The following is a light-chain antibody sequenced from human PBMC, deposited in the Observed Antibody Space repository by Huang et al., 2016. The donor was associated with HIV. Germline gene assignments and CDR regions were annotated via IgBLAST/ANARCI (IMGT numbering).Light chain of an antibody. CDR3: LQYHIYPWT. Sequence: AIRITQSPSSLSASTGDRVTITCRASQDVSNYLAWYQQKPGRAPKLIIYSTSTLQSGVPSRFSGNGSATDFSLTITCLQSDDFATYYCLQYHIYPWTFGQGTKVEI. J-gene: IGKJ1*01. CDR2: STS. CDR1: QDVSNY. V-gene: IGKV1-8*01.